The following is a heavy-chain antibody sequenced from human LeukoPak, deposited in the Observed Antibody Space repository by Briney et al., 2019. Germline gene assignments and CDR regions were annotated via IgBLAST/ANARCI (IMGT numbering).Heavy chain of an antibody. Sequence: GGSLRLSCAASGLTFSSYGMHWVRQAPGKGLEWVAVIWYDGSNKYYADSVKGRFTISRDNSKNTLYLQMNSLRAEDTAVYYCARDGDPTTVTPDYWGQGTLVTVSS. CDR3: ARDGDPTTVTPDY. J-gene: IGHJ4*02. CDR2: IWYDGSNK. CDR1: GLTFSSYG. V-gene: IGHV3-33*01. D-gene: IGHD4-17*01.